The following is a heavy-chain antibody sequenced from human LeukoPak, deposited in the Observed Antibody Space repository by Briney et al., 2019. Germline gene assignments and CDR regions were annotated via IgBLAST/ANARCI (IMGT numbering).Heavy chain of an antibody. J-gene: IGHJ4*02. CDR3: ARTRSGYLADY. D-gene: IGHD1-26*01. Sequence: PAETLSLTCTVSGGSISSDYWSWIRQPAGKGLEWIGRIYTSGNTNYNPSLKSRVTMSVDTSKNQFSLKLSSVTAADTAVYYCARTRSGYLADYWGQGTLLTVSS. CDR2: IYTSGNT. V-gene: IGHV4-4*07. CDR1: GGSISSDY.